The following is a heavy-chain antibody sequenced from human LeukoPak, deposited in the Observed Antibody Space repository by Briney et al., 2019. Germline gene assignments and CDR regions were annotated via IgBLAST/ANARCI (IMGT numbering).Heavy chain of an antibody. CDR1: GFTFSDYY. V-gene: IGHV3-11*01. Sequence: MPGGSLRLSCAASGFTFSDYYMSWIRQAPGKGLEWVSYISSSGSTIYYAHSVKGRFTISRDNAKNSLYLQMNSLRAEDTAVSYCARVPPYSSSWYVPSYYFDYWGQGTLVTVSS. J-gene: IGHJ4*02. CDR2: ISSSGSTI. CDR3: ARVPPYSSSWYVPSYYFDY. D-gene: IGHD6-13*01.